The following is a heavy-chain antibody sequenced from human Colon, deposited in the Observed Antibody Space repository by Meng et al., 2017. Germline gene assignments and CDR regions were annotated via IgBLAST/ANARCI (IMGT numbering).Heavy chain of an antibody. J-gene: IGHJ4*02. D-gene: IGHD3-3*01. V-gene: IGHV3-66*02. CDR3: ANRFV. CDR2: IHSSAGT. CDR1: GFSVSSDF. Sequence: EVKLVESGGGLGQPGGSLRLSCAVSGFSVSSDFMIWVRQAPGKGLEWVSMIHSSAGTFFADSVKGRFTVSTDNSKNTLYLQMNSLRIEDTAVYHCANRFVWGLGTLVTVSS.